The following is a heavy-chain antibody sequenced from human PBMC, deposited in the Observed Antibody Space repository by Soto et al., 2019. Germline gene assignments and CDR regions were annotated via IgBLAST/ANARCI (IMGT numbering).Heavy chain of an antibody. CDR3: TTDPRHIEPLYYYYGMDV. CDR2: IKSKTDGGTT. V-gene: IGHV3-15*01. D-gene: IGHD2-21*01. CDR1: GFTFSNAW. Sequence: GGSLRLSCAASGFTFSNAWMSWVRQAPGKGLEWVGRIKSKTDGGTTDYAAPVKGRFTISRDDSKNTLYLQMNSLKTEDTAVYYCTTDPRHIEPLYYYYGMDVWGQGTTVTVSS. J-gene: IGHJ6*02.